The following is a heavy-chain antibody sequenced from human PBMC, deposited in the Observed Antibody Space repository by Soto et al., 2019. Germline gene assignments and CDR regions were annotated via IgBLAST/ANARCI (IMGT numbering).Heavy chain of an antibody. J-gene: IGHJ5*02. CDR3: ARDQHYNDSSGYQSWWFDP. V-gene: IGHV1-2*02. CDR2: INPNSGGT. D-gene: IGHD3-22*01. CDR1: GYTFTGYY. Sequence: ASVKVSCKASGYTFTGYYMHWVRQAPGQGLEWMGWINPNSGGTNYAQKFQGRVTMTRDTSISTAYMELSRLRSDDTAVYYCARDQHYNDSSGYQSWWFDPWGQGTLVTVSS.